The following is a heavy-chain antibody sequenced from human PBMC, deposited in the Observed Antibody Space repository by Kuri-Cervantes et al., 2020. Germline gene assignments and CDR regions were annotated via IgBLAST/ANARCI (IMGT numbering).Heavy chain of an antibody. J-gene: IGHJ4*02. CDR2: INHSGST. CDR1: GGSFSGYY. D-gene: IGHD5-18*01. V-gene: IGHV4-34*01. CDR3: ARGPGGYSYGYAAGPRNY. Sequence: ESLKISCAVYGGSFSGYYWSWIRQPPGKGLEWIGEINHSGSTNYNPSLKSRVTISVDTSKNQFSPKLSSVTAADTAVYYCARGPGGYSYGYAAGPRNYWGQGTLVTVSS.